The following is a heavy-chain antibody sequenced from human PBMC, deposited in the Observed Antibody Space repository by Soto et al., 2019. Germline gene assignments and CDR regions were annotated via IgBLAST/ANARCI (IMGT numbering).Heavy chain of an antibody. CDR1: GGSITSGAYY. J-gene: IGHJ5*02. V-gene: IGHV4-31*11. Sequence: QVQLQESGPGLVKPSQTLSLTCAVSGGSITSGAYYWTWIRQHPGKGLEWIAYIHYSGRTYYNPSLKSRVTISVDTSNYQFSLKLSYVTAAATAVYYCARYYFDSSGYSNWFDPWGQGTLVTVSS. D-gene: IGHD3-22*01. CDR3: ARYYFDSSGYSNWFDP. CDR2: IHYSGRT.